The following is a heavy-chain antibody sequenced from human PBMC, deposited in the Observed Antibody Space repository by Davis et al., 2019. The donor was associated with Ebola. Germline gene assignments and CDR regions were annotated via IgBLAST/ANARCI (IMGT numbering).Heavy chain of an antibody. CDR3: ARSGRYGSGSYYNFGD. Sequence: ASAKVSCKASAYTFTSYDINWVRQATAQGREWMGWMNPNSGNTGYAQNFQGRVTMTRNTSISTAYMELSSLRSEDTAVYYCARSGRYGSGSYYNFGDWGQGTLVTVSS. J-gene: IGHJ4*02. CDR1: AYTFTSYD. V-gene: IGHV1-8*01. CDR2: MNPNSGNT. D-gene: IGHD3-10*01.